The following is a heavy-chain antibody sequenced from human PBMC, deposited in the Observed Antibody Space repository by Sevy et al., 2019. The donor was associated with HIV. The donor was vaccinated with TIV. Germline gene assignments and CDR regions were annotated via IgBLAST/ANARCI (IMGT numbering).Heavy chain of an antibody. J-gene: IGHJ6*02. CDR3: AKDFTGYNGLDV. D-gene: IGHD3-9*01. CDR2: ISYHGRYK. V-gene: IGHV3-30*18. CDR1: GISFTTSG. Sequence: GGSLRLSCRVSGISFTTSGMHWVRQAPGKGLEWVAVISYHGRYKFYAESVKGRSNISRDNSKNMVYLQIDSLRPEDTAVYYCAKDFTGYNGLDVWGQGTMVTVSS.